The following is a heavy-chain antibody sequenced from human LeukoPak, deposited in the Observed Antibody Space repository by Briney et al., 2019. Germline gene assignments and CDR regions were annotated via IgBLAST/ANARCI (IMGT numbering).Heavy chain of an antibody. CDR3: ARRRSQDGYNSRPGSCVDY. V-gene: IGHV3-48*04. Sequence: GGSLRLSCAASGFTFGPYTMNWVRQAPGKGLEWVSYISSSSSTIYYADSVKGRFTISRDNAKNSLYLQMNSLRAEDTAVYYCARRRSQDGYNSRPGSCVDYWGQGTLVTVSS. J-gene: IGHJ4*02. CDR2: ISSSSSTI. CDR1: GFTFGPYT. D-gene: IGHD5-24*01.